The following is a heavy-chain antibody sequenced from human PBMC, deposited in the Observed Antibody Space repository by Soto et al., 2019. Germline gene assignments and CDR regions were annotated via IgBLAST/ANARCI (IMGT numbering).Heavy chain of an antibody. CDR2: INAGNGNT. CDR1: GYTFTSYA. J-gene: IGHJ6*02. V-gene: IGHV1-3*01. CDR3: ARPRELWFGDSYGMDV. Sequence: ASVKVSCKASGYTFTSYAMHWVRQAPGQRLEWMGWINAGNGNTKYSQKFQGRVTITRDTSASTAYMELSSLRSEDTAVYYCARPRELWFGDSYGMDVWGQGTTVTVSS. D-gene: IGHD3-10*01.